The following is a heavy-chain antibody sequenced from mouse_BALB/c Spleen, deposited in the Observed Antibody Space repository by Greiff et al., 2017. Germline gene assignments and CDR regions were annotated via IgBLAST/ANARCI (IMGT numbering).Heavy chain of an antibody. Sequence: EVMLVESGGGLVQPGGSLKLSCAASGFTFSSYTMSWVRQTPEKRLEWVAYISNGGGSTYYPDTVKGRFTISRDNAKNTLYLQMSSLKSEDTAMYCCAREGYCSSCPAWFAYWGQGTLVTVSA. CDR1: GFTFSSYT. CDR3: AREGYCSSCPAWFAY. CDR2: ISNGGGST. J-gene: IGHJ3*01. D-gene: IGHD1-1*01. V-gene: IGHV5-12-2*01.